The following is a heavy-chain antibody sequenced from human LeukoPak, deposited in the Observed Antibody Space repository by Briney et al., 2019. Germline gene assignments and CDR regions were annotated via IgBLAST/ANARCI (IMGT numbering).Heavy chain of an antibody. CDR1: GYTFTSYD. J-gene: IGHJ6*03. D-gene: IGHD4-11*01. Sequence: ASVKVSCKASGYTFTSYDINWVRQATGQGLEWMGWMNPNGGNTGYAQKFQGRVTMTRNTSISTAYMELSSLRSEDTAVYYCARGTGYYYYMDVWGKGTTVTVSS. V-gene: IGHV1-8*01. CDR2: MNPNGGNT. CDR3: ARGTGYYYYMDV.